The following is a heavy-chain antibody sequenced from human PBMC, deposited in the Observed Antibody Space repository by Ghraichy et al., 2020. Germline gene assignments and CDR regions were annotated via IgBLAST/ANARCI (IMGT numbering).Heavy chain of an antibody. V-gene: IGHV3-7*01. CDR2: INQDGSET. CDR3: ATYHPFDY. Sequence: GGSLRLSCAASEFSFRRSWMSWVRQAPGKGLEWVAYINQDGSETDFVDSVKGRFTISRDNAKTSLYLQMNSLRAEDTAVYYCATYHPFDYWGQGTLVTVSS. CDR1: EFSFRRSW. J-gene: IGHJ4*02.